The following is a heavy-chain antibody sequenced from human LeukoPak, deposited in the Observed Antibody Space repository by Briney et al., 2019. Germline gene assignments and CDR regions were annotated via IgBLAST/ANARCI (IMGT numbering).Heavy chain of an antibody. D-gene: IGHD3-10*01. V-gene: IGHV4-34*01. CDR2: INHSGST. J-gene: IGHJ4*02. Sequence: KTSETLSLTCAVYGGSFSGYYWSWIRQPPGKGLEWIWEINHSGSTNYNPSLKSRVTISVDTSKNQFSLKLSSVTAADTAVYYCARGLYYYGSGSYSPTYYFDYWGQGTLVTVSS. CDR1: GGSFSGYY. CDR3: ARGLYYYGSGSYSPTYYFDY.